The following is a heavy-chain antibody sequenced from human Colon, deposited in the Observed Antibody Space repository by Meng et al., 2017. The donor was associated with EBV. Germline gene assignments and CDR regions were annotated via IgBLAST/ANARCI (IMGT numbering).Heavy chain of an antibody. V-gene: IGHV4-39*07. CDR2: VYYSGST. CDR3: ARRTFYFDNSGSGYFFDS. Sequence: QFQLQAQGPGQIKPSATLALTCTVSGGSISSSSHYWYWIRQPPGKGLEWIGSVYYSGSTFYSPSLKSRVTISIDTSKNQFSLKLNSGTAADTAIYYCARRTFYFDNSGSGYFFDSWGQGTLVTVSS. CDR1: GGSISSSSHY. J-gene: IGHJ4*02. D-gene: IGHD3-22*01.